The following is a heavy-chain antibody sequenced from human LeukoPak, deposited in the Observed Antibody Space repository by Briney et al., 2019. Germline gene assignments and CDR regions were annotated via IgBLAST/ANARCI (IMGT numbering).Heavy chain of an antibody. CDR2: IRYDGSNK. Sequence: GGSLRLSCAASGFTFSSYGMHWVRQAPGKGLEWVAFIRYDGSNKYYADSVKGRFTISRDNSKNTLYLQMNSLRAEDTAVYYCARDLGDVVVVAATGWFDPWGQGTLVTVSS. CDR3: ARDLGDVVVVAATGWFDP. CDR1: GFTFSSYG. J-gene: IGHJ5*02. V-gene: IGHV3-30*02. D-gene: IGHD2-15*01.